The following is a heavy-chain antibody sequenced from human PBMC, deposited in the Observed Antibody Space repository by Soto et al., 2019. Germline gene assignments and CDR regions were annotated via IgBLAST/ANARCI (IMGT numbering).Heavy chain of an antibody. CDR3: ARSMFYSDDTNYSPFEY. V-gene: IGHV4-61*01. CDR2: FYYTGSI. CDR1: GGSVSSGNYY. D-gene: IGHD3-22*01. J-gene: IGHJ4*02. Sequence: QVQLQESGPGLVKPSETLSLTCTVSGGSVSSGNYYWSWIRQPPGKGLEWIGYFYYTGSINYNPSLQSRVTIFIDASKNHFSLTLYSVTAADTAVYYCARSMFYSDDTNYSPFEYWGQGTLVTASS.